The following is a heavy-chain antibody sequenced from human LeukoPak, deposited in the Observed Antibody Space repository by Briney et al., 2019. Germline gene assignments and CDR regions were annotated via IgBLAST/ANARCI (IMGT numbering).Heavy chain of an antibody. V-gene: IGHV3-23*01. J-gene: IGHJ3*02. D-gene: IGHD3-22*01. CDR3: AKGSITMIVVVIIPDAFDI. CDR1: GFTFSNYA. CDR2: IDGPTFRT. Sequence: GGSLRLSCAASGFTFSNYAMHWVRQAPGKGLEWVSTIDGPTFRTHYADSVMGRFTISRDNSKNTLYLQMNSLRAEDTAVYYCAKGSITMIVVVIIPDAFDIWGQGTMVTVSS.